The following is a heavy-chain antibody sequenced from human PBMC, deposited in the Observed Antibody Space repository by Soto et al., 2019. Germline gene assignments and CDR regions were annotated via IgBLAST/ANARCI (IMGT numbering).Heavy chain of an antibody. CDR1: GFTFSTYA. V-gene: IGHV3-23*01. CDR3: SKSRYYDSSGPGAFDI. D-gene: IGHD3-22*01. J-gene: IGHJ3*02. Sequence: GGSLRLSCKASGFTFSTYAMTWFRQAPGKGLEWVSSITVSGAGTYYADSVRGRFIISRDTSKNTVYLQMNSLGAEDTALYYCSKSRYYDSSGPGAFDIWGPGTMVTVSS. CDR2: ITVSGAGT.